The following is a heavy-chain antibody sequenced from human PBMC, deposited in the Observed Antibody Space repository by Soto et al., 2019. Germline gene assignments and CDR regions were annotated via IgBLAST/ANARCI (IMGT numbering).Heavy chain of an antibody. J-gene: IGHJ3*01. CDR2: MYHSGDT. CDR1: GYSISSGYY. V-gene: IGHV4-38-2*01. Sequence: PSETLSLTCAVSGYSISSGYYWGWIRQPPGKGLEWIGNMYHSGDTYYNPSLKSRVAISVDTSKNHFSLKLSSVTAADTAVYYCARKAMRGAAFDFWGQGTMVTVSS. CDR3: ARKAMRGAAFDF.